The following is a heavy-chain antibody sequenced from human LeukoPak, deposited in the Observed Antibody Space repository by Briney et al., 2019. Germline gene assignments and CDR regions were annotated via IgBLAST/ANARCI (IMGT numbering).Heavy chain of an antibody. CDR1: GFTFSSYP. J-gene: IGHJ4*02. V-gene: IGHV3-64*02. Sequence: GGSLRLSCAASGFTFSSYPMHWVRQAPGQGLEFVSAISSKGETTYYAESVKGRFTISRDNSKNTLYLQMGSLRAEDMGVYYCARDVLYSSAWFANLDYWGQGTLVTVSS. CDR2: ISSKGETT. CDR3: ARDVLYSSAWFANLDY. D-gene: IGHD6-19*01.